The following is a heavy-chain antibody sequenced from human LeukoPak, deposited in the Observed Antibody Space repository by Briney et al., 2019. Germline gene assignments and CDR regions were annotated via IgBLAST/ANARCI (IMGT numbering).Heavy chain of an antibody. D-gene: IGHD5-24*01. Sequence: PGGSLRLSCAASGFTFSSYSMNWVRQAPGKGLEWVSSISSSSSYIYYADSVKGRFTISRDNAKNSLYLQMNSLRAEDTAVYYCAKDAHPPRDGYNPYYFDYWGQGTLVTVSS. J-gene: IGHJ4*02. CDR3: AKDAHPPRDGYNPYYFDY. V-gene: IGHV3-21*01. CDR2: ISSSSSYI. CDR1: GFTFSSYS.